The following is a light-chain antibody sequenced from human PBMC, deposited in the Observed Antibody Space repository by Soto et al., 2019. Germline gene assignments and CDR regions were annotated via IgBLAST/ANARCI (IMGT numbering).Light chain of an antibody. Sequence: DIVMTQSPDSLAVSLGERAIINCKSSQNVLYSSNNKNYLAWYQQKPGQPPKLLIYWASTRESGVPDRFSGSGSGTDFTLTISSLQAEDVAVYYCQPYYSTEFTFGPGTKVYIK. CDR1: QNVLYSSNNKNY. CDR3: QPYYSTEFT. CDR2: WAS. V-gene: IGKV4-1*01. J-gene: IGKJ3*01.